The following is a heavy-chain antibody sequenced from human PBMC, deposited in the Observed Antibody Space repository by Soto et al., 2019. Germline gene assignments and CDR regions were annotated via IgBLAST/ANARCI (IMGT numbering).Heavy chain of an antibody. D-gene: IGHD1-1*01. Sequence: DVQLLESGGSLVQPGGSLRLSCAASGFTFNTNSMSWVRQAPGKGLEWVSAISSSGGRTYYSDSVKGRFIISRDNSQNTLYLQMNSLRAEDTAVYYCAKPDGATYNFRYWGQGPLGTVSS. J-gene: IGHJ4*02. V-gene: IGHV3-23*01. CDR2: ISSSGGRT. CDR3: AKPDGATYNFRY. CDR1: GFTFNTNS.